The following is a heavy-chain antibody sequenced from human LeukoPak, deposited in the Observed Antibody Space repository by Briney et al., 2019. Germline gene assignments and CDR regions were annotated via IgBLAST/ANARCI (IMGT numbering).Heavy chain of an antibody. CDR2: IYYSGST. D-gene: IGHD6-13*01. CDR3: ARVGQLQLGDSFDY. J-gene: IGHJ4*02. Sequence: PSETLSLTCTVSGGSISSYYWSWIRQPPGKGLEWIGYIYYSGSTNYNPSLKSRVTISVDTSKNQFSLKLSSVTAADTAVYYCARVGQLQLGDSFDYWGQGTLVTVSS. V-gene: IGHV4-59*01. CDR1: GGSISSYY.